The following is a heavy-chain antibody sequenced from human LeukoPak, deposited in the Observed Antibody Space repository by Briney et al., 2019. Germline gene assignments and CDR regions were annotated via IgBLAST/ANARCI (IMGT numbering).Heavy chain of an antibody. J-gene: IGHJ4*02. CDR3: ARLSGSYYRRGVDY. CDR2: IYYSGST. CDR1: GYSISSGYY. Sequence: KPSETLSLTCTVSGYSISSGYYWGWIRQPPGKGLEWIGSIYYSGSTYYNPSLKSRVTISVDTSKNQFSLKLSSVTAADTAVYYCARLSGSYYRRGVDYWGQGTLVTVSS. V-gene: IGHV4-38-2*02. D-gene: IGHD3-10*01.